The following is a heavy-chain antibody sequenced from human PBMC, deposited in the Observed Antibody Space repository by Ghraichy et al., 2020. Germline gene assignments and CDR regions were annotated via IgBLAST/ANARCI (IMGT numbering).Heavy chain of an antibody. CDR1: GYTFSSYD. V-gene: IGHV1-8*01. D-gene: IGHD1-26*01. J-gene: IGHJ6*02. CDR2: MNPISGNT. Sequence: ASVKVSCKASGYTFSSYDINWVRQASGQGLEWMGWMNPISGNTGYAQRFQGRITMTKDTSKNTAYMELRSLTSDDTAVYYCARGSSEWVLSYYYYYGVDVWGQGTTVTVSS. CDR3: ARGSSEWVLSYYYYYGVDV.